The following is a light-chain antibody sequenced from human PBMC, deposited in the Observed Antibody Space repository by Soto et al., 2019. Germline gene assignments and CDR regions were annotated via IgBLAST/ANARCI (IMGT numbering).Light chain of an antibody. J-gene: IGKJ1*01. Sequence: DIQMTQSPSSLSASVGDRVTITCRASQSISSYLNWYQQKPGKAPKLLIYAASSLQSGVPSRFSRSGSGTDFTLTISTLQPDDFATYYCRQSYSTPPSFGQGTKVEIK. CDR1: QSISSY. CDR3: RQSYSTPPS. V-gene: IGKV1-39*01. CDR2: AAS.